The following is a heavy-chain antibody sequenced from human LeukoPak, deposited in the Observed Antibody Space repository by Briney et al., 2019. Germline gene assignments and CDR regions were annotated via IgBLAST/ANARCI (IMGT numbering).Heavy chain of an antibody. V-gene: IGHV4-39*02. Sequence: SETLSLTCTVSGCSISSSSYYWGWIRQPPGKGLEWIGSIYYSGSTYYNPSLKSRVTISVDTSKNQFSLKLSSVTAADTAVYYCARDDILTKFDYWGQGTLVTVSS. CDR2: IYYSGST. J-gene: IGHJ4*02. CDR3: ARDDILTKFDY. CDR1: GCSISSSSYY. D-gene: IGHD3-9*01.